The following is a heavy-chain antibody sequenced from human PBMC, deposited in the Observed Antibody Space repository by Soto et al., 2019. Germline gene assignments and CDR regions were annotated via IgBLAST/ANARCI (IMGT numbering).Heavy chain of an antibody. Sequence: PSETLSLTCTVSGGSISNYHWRWIRQPPGKGLEWIGYIYYSGSTNYNPSLKSRVTISIDTSKNQFSLKLTSVTAADTAVYYCARGELAAIGRGFDIWGQGTMVTVSS. D-gene: IGHD1-1*01. CDR2: IYYSGST. J-gene: IGHJ3*02. CDR1: GGSISNYH. V-gene: IGHV4-59*01. CDR3: ARGELAAIGRGFDI.